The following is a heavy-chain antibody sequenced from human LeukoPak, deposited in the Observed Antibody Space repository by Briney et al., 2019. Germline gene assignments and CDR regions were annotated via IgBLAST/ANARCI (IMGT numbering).Heavy chain of an antibody. CDR2: MYHTGSS. V-gene: IGHV4-61*08. D-gene: IGHD1-26*01. J-gene: IGHJ3*02. CDR1: GGSISSGGYY. Sequence: SQTLSLTCTVSGGSISSGGYYWSWIRQPPGKGLEWIGYMYHTGSSIYSPSLKSRLTISVDTSKNQFTLNLSSMTAADTAVCYCAGDQGGSAHRHAFDIWGQGTLVTVSS. CDR3: AGDQGGSAHRHAFDI.